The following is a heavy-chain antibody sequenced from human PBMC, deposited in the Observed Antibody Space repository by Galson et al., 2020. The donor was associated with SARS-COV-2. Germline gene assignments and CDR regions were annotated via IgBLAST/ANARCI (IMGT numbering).Heavy chain of an antibody. Sequence: ASVKVSCKVSGYTLTELSMHWVRQAPGKGLEWMGGFDPEDGETIYAQKFQGRVTMTEDTSTDTAYMELSSLRSEDTAVYYCATAPPMAGHNWFDPWGQGTLVSVPS. CDR2: FDPEDGET. J-gene: IGHJ5*02. V-gene: IGHV1-24*01. D-gene: IGHD6-19*01. CDR3: ATAPPMAGHNWFDP. CDR1: GYTLTELS.